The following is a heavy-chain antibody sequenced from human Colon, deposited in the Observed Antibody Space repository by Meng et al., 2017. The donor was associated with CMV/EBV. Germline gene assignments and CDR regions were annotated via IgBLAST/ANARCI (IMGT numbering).Heavy chain of an antibody. V-gene: IGHV3-30*02. CDR2: TSYDGSDK. D-gene: IGHD6-6*01. Sequence: GESLKISCAASGFTFSDYGMHWVRQAPGKGLEWVAFTSYDGSDKYYADSVKGRFTISRDNSKNTLYLQMNNLRAEDTAVYYCARDRGAARVDYWGQGTLVTVSS. CDR1: GFTFSDYG. J-gene: IGHJ4*02. CDR3: ARDRGAARVDY.